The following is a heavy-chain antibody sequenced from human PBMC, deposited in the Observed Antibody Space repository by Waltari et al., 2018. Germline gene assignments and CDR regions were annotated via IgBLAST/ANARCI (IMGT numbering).Heavy chain of an antibody. CDR3: ATGSSNWY. CDR2: MNPNNGNT. D-gene: IGHD6-13*01. CDR1: GYTFTSYD. V-gene: IGHV1-8*01. Sequence: QVQLVQSGAEVKKPGASVKVSCKASGYTFTSYDINCVRQATGQGLEWMGLMNPNNGNTVNAQKVQGTVTMTRNTSISTAYMELSSMRSEDKAVYYCATGSSNWYWGQGTLVTVSS. J-gene: IGHJ4*02.